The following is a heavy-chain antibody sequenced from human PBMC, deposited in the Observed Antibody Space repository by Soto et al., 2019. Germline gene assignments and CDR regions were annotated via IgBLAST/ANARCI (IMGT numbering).Heavy chain of an antibody. CDR1: GYTFTRNW. J-gene: IGHJ3*01. D-gene: IGHD2-21*02. CDR2: IFPIDSDT. Sequence: GESLKISCKGSGYTFTRNWISWARQIPGKGLEWMGIIFPIDSDTRYSPSSQGQVTISADNSISTAYLQWSSLKASDTAIYYCATPGGRDFNAFDVWGQGTMVTVSS. V-gene: IGHV5-51*01. CDR3: ATPGGRDFNAFDV.